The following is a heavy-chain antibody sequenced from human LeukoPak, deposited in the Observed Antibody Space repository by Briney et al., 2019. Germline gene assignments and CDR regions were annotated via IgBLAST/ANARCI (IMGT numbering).Heavy chain of an antibody. CDR3: AKKGVDWFGEYYIDY. D-gene: IGHD3-10*01. CDR1: GFTFSSYA. J-gene: IGHJ4*02. V-gene: IGHV3-23*01. CDR2: ISGSGGST. Sequence: GGSLRLSCAASGFTFSSYAMSWVRQAPGKGLEWVSAISGSGGSTYYADSVTGRFTISRDNSKNTLYLQMNSLRAEDTAVYYCAKKGVDWFGEYYIDYWGQGTLVTVSS.